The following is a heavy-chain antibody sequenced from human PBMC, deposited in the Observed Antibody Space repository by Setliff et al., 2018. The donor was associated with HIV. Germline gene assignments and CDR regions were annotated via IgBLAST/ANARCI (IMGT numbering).Heavy chain of an antibody. V-gene: IGHV3-21*01. CDR1: GFTFSSYS. D-gene: IGHD3-10*01. J-gene: IGHJ6*03. CDR3: ARDRAESYYYYYYYMDV. Sequence: GGSLRLSCAASGFTFSSYSMNWVRQAPGKGLEWVSYISSNSSYIYYSDSVKGRFTISRDNAKNSLYLQMNSLRAEDTAVYYCARDRAESYYYYYYYMDVWGKGTTVTVSS. CDR2: ISSNSSYI.